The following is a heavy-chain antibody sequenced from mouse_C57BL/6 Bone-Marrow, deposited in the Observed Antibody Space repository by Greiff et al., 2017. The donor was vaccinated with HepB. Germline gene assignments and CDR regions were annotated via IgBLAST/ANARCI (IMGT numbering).Heavy chain of an antibody. CDR2: MDPEDGET. J-gene: IGHJ1*03. Sequence: EVQLQQSGAELVKPGASVKLSCTASGFNIKVYYMHWVKQRTEKGLEWIGRMDPEDGETKYAPKFQGKATITADTSSNTAYRQLSSLTSEDTAVYYCARSMDYYGSRDWYFDVWGTGTTGTVSS. CDR3: ARSMDYYGSRDWYFDV. CDR1: GFNIKVYY. D-gene: IGHD1-1*01. V-gene: IGHV14-2*01.